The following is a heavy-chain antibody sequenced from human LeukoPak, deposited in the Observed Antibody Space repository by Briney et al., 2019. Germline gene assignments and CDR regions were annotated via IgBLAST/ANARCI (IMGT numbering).Heavy chain of an antibody. CDR3: ARQVRPLLWFGEPGQNWFDP. CDR1: GGSISSSSYY. Sequence: PSETLSLTCTVSGGSISSSSYYWGWIRQPPGKGLEWIGSIYYSGSTYYNPSLKSRVTISVDTSKNQFSLKLSSVTAADTAVYYCARQVRPLLWFGEPGQNWFDPWGQGTLVTVSS. V-gene: IGHV4-39*01. J-gene: IGHJ5*02. CDR2: IYYSGST. D-gene: IGHD3-10*01.